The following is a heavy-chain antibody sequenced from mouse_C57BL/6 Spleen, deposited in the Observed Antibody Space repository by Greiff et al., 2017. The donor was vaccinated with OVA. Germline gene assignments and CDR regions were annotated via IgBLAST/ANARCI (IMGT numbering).Heavy chain of an antibody. CDR3: ARTYSNYEALAY. CDR2: IWGVGST. J-gene: IGHJ3*01. CDR1: GFSLTSYG. D-gene: IGHD2-5*01. Sequence: QVQLKESGPGLVAPSQSLSITCTVSGFSLTSYGVDWFLQSPGKGLDLLGVIWGVGSTNYHSALKSRLSISKDNSKSQVFLKMNSLQTDDTAMYYCARTYSNYEALAYWGQGTLVTVSA. V-gene: IGHV2-6*01.